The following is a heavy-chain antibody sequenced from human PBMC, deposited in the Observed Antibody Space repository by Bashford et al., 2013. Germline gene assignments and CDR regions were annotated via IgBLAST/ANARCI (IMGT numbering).Heavy chain of an antibody. D-gene: IGHD6-19*01. J-gene: IGHJ4*02. CDR2: IDPNSGAT. CDR3: ARDPTVAGTPYYFDS. V-gene: IGHV1-2*02. CDR1: GYTFSDYF. Sequence: VASVKVSCKASGYTFSDYFIHWVRQAPGQGLEWMGWIDPNSGATKYEQTFQGRVTVTTDTSINTAYLEVRRLSSDDTAVYFCARDPTVAGTPYYFDSWAREPWSRLL.